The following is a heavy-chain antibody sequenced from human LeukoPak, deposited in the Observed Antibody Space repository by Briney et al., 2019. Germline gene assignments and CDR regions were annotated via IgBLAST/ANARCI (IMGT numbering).Heavy chain of an antibody. D-gene: IGHD2-2*01. CDR2: VYGSGST. Sequence: SETLSLTCTVSGDSISSGNFYWSWIRQPAGKGLGWMGRVYGSGSTNYSPSLRSRVTISIDTSNNQFSLKLNSVTAADTAIYYCARGWGSTSSNYFDPWGQGTLVTVSS. V-gene: IGHV4-61*02. CDR3: ARGWGSTSSNYFDP. J-gene: IGHJ5*02. CDR1: GDSISSGNFY.